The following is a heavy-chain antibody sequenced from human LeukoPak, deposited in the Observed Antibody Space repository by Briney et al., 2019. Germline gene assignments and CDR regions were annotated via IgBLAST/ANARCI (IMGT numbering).Heavy chain of an antibody. CDR1: GGSISSGDYY. CDR2: IYYSGST. CDR3: ARDSRHFYCSSTSCYVFDP. Sequence: SETLSLTCTVSGGSISSGDYYWSWIRQPPGKGLEWIGYIYYSGSTYYNPSLKSRVTISVDTSKNQFSLKLSSVTAADTAVYYCARDSRHFYCSSTSCYVFDPWGQGTLVTVSS. J-gene: IGHJ5*02. D-gene: IGHD2-2*01. V-gene: IGHV4-30-4*01.